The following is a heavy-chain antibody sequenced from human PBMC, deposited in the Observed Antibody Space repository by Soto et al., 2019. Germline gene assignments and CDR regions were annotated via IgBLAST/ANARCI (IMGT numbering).Heavy chain of an antibody. Sequence: SETLSLTCTVSGGSINSYYWTWIRQPPGKGLKWIGYIYYSRSTNYNPSLKSRVTISADTSKNQFSLKLSSVTAADTAVYYCARLAVRGGNYYYCMAVWGKGTTVTVSS. CDR1: GGSINSYY. CDR2: IYYSRST. J-gene: IGHJ6*03. V-gene: IGHV4-59*08. CDR3: ARLAVRGGNYYYCMAV. D-gene: IGHD3-10*01.